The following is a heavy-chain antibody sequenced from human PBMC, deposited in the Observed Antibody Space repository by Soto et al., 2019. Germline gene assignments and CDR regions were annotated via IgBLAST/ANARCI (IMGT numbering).Heavy chain of an antibody. D-gene: IGHD6-6*01. V-gene: IGHV5-51*01. Sequence: GESLKISCKGSGYSFTSYWIGWVRQMPGKVLEWMGIIYPGDSDTRYSPSFQGQVTISADKSINTAYLQWSSLKASDTAMFYCASRVAALDAFDIWGQGTMVTVSS. CDR3: ASRVAALDAFDI. J-gene: IGHJ3*02. CDR2: IYPGDSDT. CDR1: GYSFTSYW.